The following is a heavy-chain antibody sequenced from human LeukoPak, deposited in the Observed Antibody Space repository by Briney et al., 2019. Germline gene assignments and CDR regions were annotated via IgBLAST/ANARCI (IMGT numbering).Heavy chain of an antibody. J-gene: IGHJ6*02. CDR2: MNATSGNT. Sequence: SVQVSCKAPGYTLNSYGFKWVRQATGPGLEWIGWMNATSGNTGYAQTFQGRVTMTRNTSISTAYMELSSLRSEDTAVYYCASCSGGSCSINYYYGMDVWGQGTTVTVSS. V-gene: IGHV1-8*01. CDR3: ASCSGGSCSINYYYGMDV. D-gene: IGHD2-15*01. CDR1: GYTLNSYG.